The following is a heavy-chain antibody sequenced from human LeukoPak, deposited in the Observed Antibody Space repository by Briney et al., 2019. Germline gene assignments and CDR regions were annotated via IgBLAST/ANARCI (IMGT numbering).Heavy chain of an antibody. CDR2: IIPIFGTA. J-gene: IGHJ5*02. CDR1: GYTFTSYY. Sequence: RASVKVSCKASGYTFTSYYMHWVRQAPGQGLEWTGGIIPIFGTANYAQKFQGRVTITADKSTSTAYMELSSLRSEDTAVYYCARRGVGAKGNWFDPWGQGTLVTVSS. CDR3: ARRGVGAKGNWFDP. V-gene: IGHV1-69*06. D-gene: IGHD1-26*01.